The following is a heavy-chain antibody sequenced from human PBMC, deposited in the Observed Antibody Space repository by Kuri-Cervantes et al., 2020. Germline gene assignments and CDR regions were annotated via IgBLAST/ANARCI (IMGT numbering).Heavy chain of an antibody. CDR3: ARATYSSSSEGY. D-gene: IGHD6-13*01. J-gene: IGHJ4*02. Sequence: GGSLRLSCAASGSTFSSYAMHWVRQAPGKGLEWVAVISYDGSNKYYADSVKGRFTISRDNSKNTLYLQMNSLRAEDTALYYCARATYSSSSEGYWGQGTLVTVSS. CDR1: GSTFSSYA. CDR2: ISYDGSNK. V-gene: IGHV3-30-3*01.